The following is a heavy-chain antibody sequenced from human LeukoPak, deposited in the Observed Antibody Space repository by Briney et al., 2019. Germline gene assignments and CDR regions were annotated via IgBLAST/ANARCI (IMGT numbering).Heavy chain of an antibody. V-gene: IGHV1-69*13. CDR3: ARDQFRLYYGPGSYSF. Sequence: ASVKVSCKASGGTFSSYAISWVRQAPGQGLEWMGGIIPIFGTANYAQKFQGRVTITADESTSTAYMELSRLRSDDTAVYYCARDQFRLYYGPGSYSFWGQGTLVTVSS. CDR2: IIPIFGTA. D-gene: IGHD3-10*01. J-gene: IGHJ4*02. CDR1: GGTFSSYA.